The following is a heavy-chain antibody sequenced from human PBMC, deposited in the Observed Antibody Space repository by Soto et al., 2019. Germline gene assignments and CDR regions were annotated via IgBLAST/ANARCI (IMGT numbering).Heavy chain of an antibody. J-gene: IGHJ4*02. CDR1: GFTFSSYS. CDR2: FSSSVSYL. D-gene: IGHD2-15*01. CDR3: ASEGCDDCCGGTCSSYSSLCSHS. Sequence: GSLRLSCAASGFTFSSYSMNWVRQAPGKGMEWVSFFSSSVSYLYYADSLNGRFPISRYNAQHSLYLQMNRLRAEDTAVYYCASEGCDDCCGGTCSSYSSLCSHSWGQGPLVTSPQ. V-gene: IGHV3-21*01.